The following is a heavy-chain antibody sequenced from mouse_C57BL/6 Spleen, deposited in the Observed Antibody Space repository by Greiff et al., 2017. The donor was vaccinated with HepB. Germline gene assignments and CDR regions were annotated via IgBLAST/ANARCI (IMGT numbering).Heavy chain of an antibody. Sequence: DVQLVESGGGLVKPGGSLKLSCAASGFTFSSYAMSWVRQTPEKRLEWVATISDGGSYTYYPDNVKGRFTISRDNAKNNLYLQMSHLKSEDTAMYYCARANWDRYFDYWGQGTTLTVSS. D-gene: IGHD4-1*01. CDR2: ISDGGSYT. CDR3: ARANWDRYFDY. CDR1: GFTFSSYA. V-gene: IGHV5-4*01. J-gene: IGHJ2*01.